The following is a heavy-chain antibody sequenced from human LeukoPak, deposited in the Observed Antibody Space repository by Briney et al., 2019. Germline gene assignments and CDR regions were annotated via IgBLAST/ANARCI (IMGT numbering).Heavy chain of an antibody. CDR3: ARDRSNYGGYYYYYGMDV. J-gene: IGHJ6*02. V-gene: IGHV3-74*01. CDR2: INSDGSST. CDR1: GFTFSSYW. Sequence: GGSLRLSCAASGFTFSSYWMHWVRQAPGKGLVWVSRINSDGSSTSYADSVKGRFTISRDNAKNTLYLQMNSLRAEDTAVYYCARDRSNYGGYYYYYGMDVWGQGTTVTVSS. D-gene: IGHD4-23*01.